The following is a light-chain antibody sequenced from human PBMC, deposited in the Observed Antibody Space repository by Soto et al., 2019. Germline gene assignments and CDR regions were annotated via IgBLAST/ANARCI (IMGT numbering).Light chain of an antibody. CDR1: QSVSSSY. J-gene: IGKJ3*01. CDR2: GAS. V-gene: IGKV3-20*01. CDR3: LQYGSSPFT. Sequence: EIVLTQSPGTLSLSPGERATLSCRASQSVSSSYLAWYQQKPGQAPRLLIYGASSRAPGIPDRFSGSGSGTDFTLTISRLEPEDLAVYYCLQYGSSPFTFGPGTKVDIK.